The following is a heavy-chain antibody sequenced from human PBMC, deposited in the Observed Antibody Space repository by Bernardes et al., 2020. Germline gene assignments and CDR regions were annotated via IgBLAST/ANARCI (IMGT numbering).Heavy chain of an antibody. CDR2: ISGSGGST. CDR1: GFTFSSYA. Sequence: GGSLRLSCAASGFTFSSYAMSWVRQAPGKGLEWVSAISGSGGSTYYADSVKGRFTISRDNSKNTQYLQMNSLRAEDTAVYYCARPQSPGIAAAGTGFYYYYYYMDVWGKGTTVTVSS. CDR3: ARPQSPGIAAAGTGFYYYYYYMDV. D-gene: IGHD6-13*01. J-gene: IGHJ6*03. V-gene: IGHV3-23*01.